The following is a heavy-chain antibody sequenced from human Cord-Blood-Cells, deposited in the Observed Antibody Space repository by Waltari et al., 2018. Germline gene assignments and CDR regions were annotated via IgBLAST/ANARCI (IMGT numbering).Heavy chain of an antibody. CDR2: IIPIFGTA. CDR3: ASSNYYGSGSYYNLFDY. J-gene: IGHJ4*02. V-gene: IGHV1-69*06. D-gene: IGHD3-10*01. Sequence: CLEWMEGIIPIFGTANYAQKFQGRVTITADKSTSTAYMELSSLRSEDTAVYYCASSNYYGSGSYYNLFDYWGQGTLVTVSS.